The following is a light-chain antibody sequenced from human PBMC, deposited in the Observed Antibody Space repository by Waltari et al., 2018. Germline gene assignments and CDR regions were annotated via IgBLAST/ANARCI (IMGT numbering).Light chain of an antibody. J-gene: IGKJ5*01. CDR2: DAS. V-gene: IGKV3-20*01. CDR3: QHYGRSAIT. CDR1: QSLGNTY. Sequence: EIVLTQSPGTLSLSPGESASLSCRASQSLGNTYLAWYQQKPGQAPRLLIFDASRRATGTPDRFSGSGSGTDFTLTISRLEPEDFAVYYCQHYGRSAITFGQGTRLDIK.